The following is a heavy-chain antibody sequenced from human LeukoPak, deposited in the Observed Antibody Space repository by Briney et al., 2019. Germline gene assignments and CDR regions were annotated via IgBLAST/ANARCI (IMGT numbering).Heavy chain of an antibody. V-gene: IGHV4-31*03. CDR1: GGSISSGGYY. Sequence: SQTPSLTCTVSGGSISSGGYYWSWIRQHPGKGLEWIGYIYYSGSTYYNPSLKSRVTISVDTSKNQFSLKLSSVTAADTAVYYCARGFGWYYYMDVWGKGTTVTVSS. J-gene: IGHJ6*03. D-gene: IGHD3-10*01. CDR3: ARGFGWYYYMDV. CDR2: IYYSGST.